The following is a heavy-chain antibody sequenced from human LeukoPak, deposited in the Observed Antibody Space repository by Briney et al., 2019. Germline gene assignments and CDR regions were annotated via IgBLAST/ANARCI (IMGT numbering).Heavy chain of an antibody. CDR1: GLTFSSYG. V-gene: IGHV3-23*01. Sequence: GGTLRLSCAASGLTFSSYGMSWDRQAPGKGLEWVSAISGSGGSTYYADSVKGRFTISRDNSKNTVYLQMNSLRPEDTAVYYCVRDRDWAFDYWGQGSLVTVSS. J-gene: IGHJ4*02. CDR2: ISGSGGST. CDR3: VRDRDWAFDY. D-gene: IGHD2-21*02.